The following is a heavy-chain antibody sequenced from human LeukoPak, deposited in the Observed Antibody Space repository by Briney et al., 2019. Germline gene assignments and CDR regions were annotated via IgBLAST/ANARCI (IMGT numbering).Heavy chain of an antibody. Sequence: GGSLRLSCAASGFTFSSYSMNWVRQAPGKGLEWVSSISSSSSYIYYADSVKGRFTISRDNAKNSLYLQMNSLRAEDTAVYYCARGTVTNDAFDIWGQGIMVTVSS. CDR1: GFTFSSYS. V-gene: IGHV3-21*01. CDR3: ARGTVTNDAFDI. CDR2: ISSSSSYI. J-gene: IGHJ3*02. D-gene: IGHD4-17*01.